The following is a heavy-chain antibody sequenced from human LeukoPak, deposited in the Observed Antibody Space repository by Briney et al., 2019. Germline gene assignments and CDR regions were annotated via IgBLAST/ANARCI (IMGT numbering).Heavy chain of an antibody. D-gene: IGHD3-10*01. J-gene: IGHJ5*02. CDR3: AKDLMRDRWFGES. V-gene: IGHV3-30*02. CDR1: GFTFSYCG. Sequence: GGSLRLSCAASGFTFSYCGMHWLRQAPGKGLEWVAFIRFDGNDKFYAKSVEGRFTISKDTSRSTLYLQMNSLRLEDTAVYYCAKDLMRDRWFGESWGQGTLVTVSS. CDR2: IRFDGNDK.